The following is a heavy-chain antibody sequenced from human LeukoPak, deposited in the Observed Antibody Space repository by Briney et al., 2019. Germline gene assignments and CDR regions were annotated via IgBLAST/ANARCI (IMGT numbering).Heavy chain of an antibody. CDR1: GFTFRSYW. CDR3: AKDAGSYGSLDY. CDR2: IKSDGSST. J-gene: IGHJ4*02. V-gene: IGHV3-74*01. Sequence: GGSLRLSCAASGFTFRSYWMHWVRLPPGKGLVWVSRIKSDGSSTSYADFVKGRFTISRDNAKSTLYLQMNSLRAEDTAVYYCAKDAGSYGSLDYWGQGTLVTVSS. D-gene: IGHD5-18*01.